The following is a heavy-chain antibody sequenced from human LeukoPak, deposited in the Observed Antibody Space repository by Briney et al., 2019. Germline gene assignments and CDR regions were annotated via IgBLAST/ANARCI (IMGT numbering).Heavy chain of an antibody. J-gene: IGHJ4*02. CDR1: GFTFSSYS. Sequence: GGSLRLSCAASGFTFSSYSMNWVRQAPGKGLEWVSSISSSSSYIYYADSVKGRFTISRDNSKNTLYLQMNSLRAEDTAVYYCAKLSLLAPSDYWGQGTLVTVSS. CDR2: ISSSSSYI. D-gene: IGHD2-15*01. V-gene: IGHV3-21*01. CDR3: AKLSLLAPSDY.